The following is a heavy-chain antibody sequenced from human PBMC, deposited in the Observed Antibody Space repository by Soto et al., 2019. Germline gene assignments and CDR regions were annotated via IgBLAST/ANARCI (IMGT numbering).Heavy chain of an antibody. CDR1: GFTFSSYA. V-gene: IGHV3-23*01. CDR2: ISGSGGST. J-gene: IGHJ4*02. D-gene: IGHD2-2*01. CDR3: AKALSGGGYCSSTSCYGPGY. Sequence: PGGSLRLSCAASGFTFSSYAMSWVRQAPGKGLEWVSAISGSGGSTYYADSVKGRFTISRDNSKNTLYLQMNSLRAEDTAVYYCAKALSGGGYCSSTSCYGPGYWGQGTLVTVSS.